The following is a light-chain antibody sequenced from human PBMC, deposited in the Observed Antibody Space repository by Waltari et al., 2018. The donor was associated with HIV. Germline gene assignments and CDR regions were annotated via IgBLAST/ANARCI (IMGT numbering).Light chain of an antibody. CDR2: SNH. CDR1: DSHIGTSS. Sequence: QPVLPQLPSVSGPPGQPVTIPCSGSDSHIGTSSVYWYTFLPGTTPRLLIFSNHERPSGVPGRFSGSKSGASASLTIFGLRSEDEADYYCSTWDKTQSAQVFGGGTKLTVL. CDR3: STWDKTQSAQV. V-gene: IGLV1-47*01. J-gene: IGLJ3*02.